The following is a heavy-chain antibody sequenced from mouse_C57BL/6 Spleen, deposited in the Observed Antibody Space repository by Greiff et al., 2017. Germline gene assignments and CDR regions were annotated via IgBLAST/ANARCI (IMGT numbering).Heavy chain of an antibody. J-gene: IGHJ1*03. CDR2: INPYNGDT. CDR3: ARGDDGYYEPYFDV. CDR1: GYSFTGYF. V-gene: IGHV1-20*01. Sequence: EVQLQQSGPELVKPGDSVKISCKASGYSFTGYFMNWVMQSHGKSLEWIGRINPYNGDTFYNQKFKGKATLTVDKSSSTAHMELRSLTSEDSAVYYCARGDDGYYEPYFDVWGTGTTVTVSS. D-gene: IGHD2-3*01.